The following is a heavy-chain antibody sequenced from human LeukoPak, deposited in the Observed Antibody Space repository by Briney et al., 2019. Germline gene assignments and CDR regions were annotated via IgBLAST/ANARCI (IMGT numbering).Heavy chain of an antibody. CDR1: GFTFSSYG. J-gene: IGHJ4*02. CDR2: IWYDGSNK. D-gene: IGHD4-17*01. Sequence: PGGSLRLSCAASGFTFSSYGMHWVRQAPGKGLEWVAVIWYDGSNKYYADSVKGRFTISRDNSKNTLYLQMNSLRAEDTAVYYCAREGSSTVTGFDYWGQGTLVTVSS. CDR3: AREGSSTVTGFDY. V-gene: IGHV3-33*01.